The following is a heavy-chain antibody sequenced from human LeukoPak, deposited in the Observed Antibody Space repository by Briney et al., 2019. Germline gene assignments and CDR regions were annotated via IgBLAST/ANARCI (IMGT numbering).Heavy chain of an antibody. D-gene: IGHD2-21*01. CDR1: GGSFSGYY. V-gene: IGHV4-34*01. J-gene: IGHJ4*02. CDR2: INHSGST. Sequence: PSETLSLTCAVYGGSFSGYYWSWIRQPPGKGLEWIGEINHSGSTNYNPSLESRVTISVDTSKNQFSLKLRSVTAADTAVYYCARVRERGYFDYFDYWGQGTLVTVSS. CDR3: ARVRERGYFDYFDY.